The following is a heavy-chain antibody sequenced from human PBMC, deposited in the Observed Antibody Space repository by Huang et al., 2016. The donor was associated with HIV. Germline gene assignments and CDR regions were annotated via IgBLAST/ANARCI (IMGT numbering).Heavy chain of an antibody. CDR3: SSGSTSSPDYYYYYGMEV. J-gene: IGHJ6*02. V-gene: IGHV3-15*01. CDR1: GFPLGNAW. Sequence: EVQLVESGGGLVKPGGSLRLSCAASGFPLGNAWMSGVRQAPGKGLEWVGRIKSKTDEGTTDYAAPVKGRFTISRDDSKKTLYLKMNSLKSEDTAVYYCSSGSTSSPDYYYYYGMEVWGQGTTVTVSS. CDR2: IKSKTDEGTT. D-gene: IGHD2-2*01.